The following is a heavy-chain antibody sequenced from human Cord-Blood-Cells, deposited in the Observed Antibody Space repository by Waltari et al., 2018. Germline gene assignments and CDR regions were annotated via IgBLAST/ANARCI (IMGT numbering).Heavy chain of an antibody. D-gene: IGHD7-27*01. Sequence: QVQLQGSGPGLVKPSQTLSLTCTVSGGSISSGGYYWTWIRQHPGKGLEWIGYIYYSGSTYYSPALKSRVTISRDTSKNQFSLKLSSVTAADTAVYYCARVGRTGKPFDYWGQGTLVTVSS. J-gene: IGHJ4*02. CDR2: IYYSGST. CDR3: ARVGRTGKPFDY. CDR1: GGSISSGGYY. V-gene: IGHV4-31*03.